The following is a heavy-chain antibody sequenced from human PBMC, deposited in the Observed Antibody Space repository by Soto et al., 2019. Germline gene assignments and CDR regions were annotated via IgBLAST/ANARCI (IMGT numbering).Heavy chain of an antibody. Sequence: QVQLQESGPGLVKPSETLSLTCTVSGGSISSYYWSWIRQPPGKGLEWIGYIYYSGSTNYNPSLKRRVPISVDTSKNQCSLRLSSVTAADTAVYYCARETVAGLDYWGQGTLVTVSS. V-gene: IGHV4-59*01. CDR3: ARETVAGLDY. CDR1: GGSISSYY. D-gene: IGHD6-19*01. J-gene: IGHJ4*02. CDR2: IYYSGST.